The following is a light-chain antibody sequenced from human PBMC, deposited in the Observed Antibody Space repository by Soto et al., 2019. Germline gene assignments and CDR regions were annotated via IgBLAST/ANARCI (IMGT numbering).Light chain of an antibody. CDR3: KQYNRWPPMYT. CDR1: QDVSNN. CDR2: GAS. J-gene: IGKJ2*01. Sequence: EIVMTQSPATLPVSPGERATLSCRTSQDVSNNLAWYQQKPGQAPRLLRYGASTRATSTPARFSGSGSGTEFTLTISSLQSADVAVYYCKQYNRWPPMYTFGKGTKLELK. V-gene: IGKV3-15*01.